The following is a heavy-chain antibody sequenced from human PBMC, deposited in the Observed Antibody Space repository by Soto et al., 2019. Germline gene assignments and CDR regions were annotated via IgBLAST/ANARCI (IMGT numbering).Heavy chain of an antibody. CDR1: GATFSGYA. CDR2: IVPIFETL. CDR3: VVMGNVAVSNPRSFDY. Sequence: QVQLVQSGAEVKKPGSSVKVSCKASGATFSGYAINWVRQAPGQGLEWLGRIVPIFETLNYAERFQGRVAITADGSTTTVYMELTNLTHEDTAVYYCVVMGNVAVSNPRSFDYWGQGTQVTVSS. J-gene: IGHJ4*02. V-gene: IGHV1-69*18. D-gene: IGHD6-19*01.